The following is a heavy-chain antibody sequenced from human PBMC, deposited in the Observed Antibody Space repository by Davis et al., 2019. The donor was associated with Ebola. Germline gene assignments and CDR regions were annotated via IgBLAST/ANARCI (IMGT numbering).Heavy chain of an antibody. V-gene: IGHV6-1*01. D-gene: IGHD5-24*01. CDR1: GDSVSTNSAG. J-gene: IGHJ4*02. Sequence: HSQTLSLTCAISGDSVSTNSAGWNWIRQSPSRGLEWLGRTYYSSKWYIDYAPSVRSRIIISSDTAKNQFSLQLNSVTPEDTAVYYCVRGWLQGGFAYWGQGTLVTVSS. CDR3: VRGWLQGGFAY. CDR2: TYYSSKWYI.